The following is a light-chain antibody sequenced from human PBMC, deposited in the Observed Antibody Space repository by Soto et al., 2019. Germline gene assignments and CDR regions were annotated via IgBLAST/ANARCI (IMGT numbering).Light chain of an antibody. CDR1: SSDVGGYNY. V-gene: IGLV2-11*01. J-gene: IGLJ1*01. Sequence: QSALTQPRSVSGSPGQSVTISCTGTSSDVGGYNYVSWYQQHPGKAPKLMIYDVSKRPSGVPDRFSGSKSGNTASLTISGLQAEDEADYYFGSYAGSSPDVCGTGTKLTVL. CDR2: DVS. CDR3: GSYAGSSPDV.